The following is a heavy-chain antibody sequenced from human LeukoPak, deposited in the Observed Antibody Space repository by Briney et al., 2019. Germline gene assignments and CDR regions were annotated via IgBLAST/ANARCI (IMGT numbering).Heavy chain of an antibody. D-gene: IGHD2-2*01. Sequence: SETLSLTCTVSGGSISSSSCYWGWIRQPPGKGLEWIGSIYYSGSTYYNPSLKSRVTISVDTSKNQFSLKLSSVTAADTAVYYCARFVVVPAATEYYFDYWGQGTLVTVSS. J-gene: IGHJ4*02. V-gene: IGHV4-39*01. CDR1: GGSISSSSCY. CDR2: IYYSGST. CDR3: ARFVVVPAATEYYFDY.